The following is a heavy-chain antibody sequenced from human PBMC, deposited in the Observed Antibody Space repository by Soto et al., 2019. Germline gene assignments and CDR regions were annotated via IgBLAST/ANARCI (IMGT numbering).Heavy chain of an antibody. Sequence: GAYLKISCKGCGHSFTSYWIGWVRQMPGKGLEWMGFIYPGDADTRYSPSFQGQVTISADKSISTAYLQWSSLKASDTAMYYCARKIRRDGSTIYDCWRQGTRVAVSS. CDR3: ARKIRRDGSTIYDC. V-gene: IGHV5-51*01. D-gene: IGHD3-16*01. CDR1: GHSFTSYW. J-gene: IGHJ4*02. CDR2: IYPGDADT.